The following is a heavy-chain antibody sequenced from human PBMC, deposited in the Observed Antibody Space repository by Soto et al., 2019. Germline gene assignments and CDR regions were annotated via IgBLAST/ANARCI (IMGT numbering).Heavy chain of an antibody. Sequence: SETLSLTCTVSGGAISSYYWSWIRQAPGKGLEWIAYIYDSGSTNYNPSFKSRVTISVDTSKNQFSLKLSSVTAADTAVYYCARGRGYNSSWQTLFAYWGQGTLVTVSS. CDR2: IYDSGST. CDR1: GGAISSYY. D-gene: IGHD6-13*01. J-gene: IGHJ4*02. V-gene: IGHV4-59*01. CDR3: ARGRGYNSSWQTLFAY.